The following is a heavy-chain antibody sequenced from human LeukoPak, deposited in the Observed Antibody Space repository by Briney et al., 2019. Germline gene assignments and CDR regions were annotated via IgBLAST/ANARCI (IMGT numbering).Heavy chain of an antibody. J-gene: IGHJ6*03. Sequence: GGSLRLSCATSGFPFSDFSMSWVRQAPGKGLEWISTTNSGGTSTYYAESVKGRFTISRDNSKNTLYLQMNTLRAEDTAVYYCAKDMYSSSPYYYYYYMDVWGKGTTVTVSS. CDR1: GFPFSDFS. D-gene: IGHD6-6*01. CDR3: AKDMYSSSPYYYYYYMDV. CDR2: TNSGGTST. V-gene: IGHV3-23*01.